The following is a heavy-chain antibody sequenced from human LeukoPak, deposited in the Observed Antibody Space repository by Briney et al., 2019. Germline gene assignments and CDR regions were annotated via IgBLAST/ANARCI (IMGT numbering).Heavy chain of an antibody. J-gene: IGHJ6*03. V-gene: IGHV1-2*02. CDR1: GYTFTGYY. D-gene: IGHD3-10*01. CDR2: INPNSGGT. Sequence: GASVKVSCKASGYTFTGYYMHWVRQAPGQGLEWMGWINPNSGGTNYAQKFQGRVTMTRDTSISTAYMELSRLRSDDTAVYYCAKCPQRVRGVITKDYYYYYMDVWGKGTTVTVSS. CDR3: AKCPQRVRGVITKDYYYYYMDV.